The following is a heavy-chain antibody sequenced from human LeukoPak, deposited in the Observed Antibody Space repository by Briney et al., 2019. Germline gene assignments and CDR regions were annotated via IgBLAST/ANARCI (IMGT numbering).Heavy chain of an antibody. CDR1: GGTFSSYA. CDR2: IIPILGIA. CDR3: ARDRECCSGGSCYYGY. D-gene: IGHD2-15*01. Sequence: GSSVKVSCKASGGTFSSYAISWVRQAPGQGLEWMGRIIPILGIANYAQKFQGRVTITADKSTSTAYMELSSLRSEDTAVYYCARDRECCSGGSCYYGYWGQGTLVTVSS. J-gene: IGHJ4*02. V-gene: IGHV1-69*04.